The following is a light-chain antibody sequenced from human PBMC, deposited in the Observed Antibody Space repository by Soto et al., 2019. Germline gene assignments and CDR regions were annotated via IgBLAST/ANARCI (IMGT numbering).Light chain of an antibody. CDR2: DAS. V-gene: IGKV1-5*01. J-gene: IGKJ1*01. Sequence: DIQMTQSPSSLSSSLLPRVTITCRASQSISRWLAWYQEKPGKAPKVLIYDASNLESGVPSRFSGSGSGTESTLTISRLQTDDFATYYCQQYSSYWTFGQGTKVDIK. CDR3: QQYSSYWT. CDR1: QSISRW.